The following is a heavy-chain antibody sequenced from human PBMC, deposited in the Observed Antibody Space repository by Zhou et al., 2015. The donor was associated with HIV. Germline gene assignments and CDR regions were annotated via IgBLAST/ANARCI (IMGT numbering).Heavy chain of an antibody. V-gene: IGHV1-46*01. CDR2: VDPSRGSA. J-gene: IGHJ4*03. CDR1: GYSFSKFY. CDR3: ARDATFYYGSGSVRYSPGN. Sequence: QVRLVQSGTEVKKPGASVNVSCETSGYSFSKFYIHWVRQAPGKGPEWMAIVDPSRGSARVAEDFLGRGSILRTDTSTTTVYMEMRSLTSEDTAMYYCARDATFYYGSGSVRYSPGNWGRGNGWSSSLQ. D-gene: IGHD3-10*01.